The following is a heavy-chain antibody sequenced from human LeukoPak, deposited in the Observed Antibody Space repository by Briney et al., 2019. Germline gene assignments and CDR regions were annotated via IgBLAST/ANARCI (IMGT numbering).Heavy chain of an antibody. D-gene: IGHD3-10*01. J-gene: IGHJ6*03. CDR2: IIPIFGTA. V-gene: IGHV1-69*06. CDR3: ARAMVRYYYYMDV. Sequence: SVKVSCKASGGTFSSYAISWVRQAPGQGLEWMGGIIPIFGTANYAQKFQGGVTITADKSTSTAYMELSSLRSEDTAVYYCARAMVRYYYYMDVWGKGTTVTVSS. CDR1: GGTFSSYA.